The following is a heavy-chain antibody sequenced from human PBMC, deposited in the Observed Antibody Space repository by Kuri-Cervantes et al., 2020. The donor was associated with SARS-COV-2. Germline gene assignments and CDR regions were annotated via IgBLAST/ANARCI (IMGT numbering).Heavy chain of an antibody. CDR2: ISAYNGNT. CDR3: ARDLLGVGYCSGGSCPYYFDY. Sequence: ASVKVSCKASGYTFTSYGISWVRQAPGQGLEWMGWISAYNGNTNYAQKLQGRVTMTTDTSTSTAYMELRSLRSDDTAVHYCARDLLGVGYCSGGSCPYYFDYWGQGTLVTVSS. D-gene: IGHD2-15*01. J-gene: IGHJ4*02. V-gene: IGHV1-18*01. CDR1: GYTFTSYG.